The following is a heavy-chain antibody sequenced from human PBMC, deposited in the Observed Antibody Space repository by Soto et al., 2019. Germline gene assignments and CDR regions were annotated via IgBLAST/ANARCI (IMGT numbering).Heavy chain of an antibody. Sequence: GDSVKVSCKASGYAFTSYYMHWVRQAPGQGLEWMGIIDPSGGSASYAQKFQGRVTMTRDTSTSTVYMELSSLRSEDTAVYYCARAAHGDYLNGFDPWSQGTLVTVSS. CDR2: IDPSGGSA. J-gene: IGHJ5*02. CDR1: GYAFTSYY. D-gene: IGHD4-17*01. V-gene: IGHV1-46*01. CDR3: ARAAHGDYLNGFDP.